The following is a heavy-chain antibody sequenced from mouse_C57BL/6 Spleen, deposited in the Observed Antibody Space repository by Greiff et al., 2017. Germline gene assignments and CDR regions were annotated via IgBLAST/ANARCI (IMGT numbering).Heavy chain of an antibody. Sequence: EVKVLESEGGLVQPGSSMKLSCTASGFTFSDYYMAWVRQVPDKGLEWVANINYDGSSTYYLDSLKSRFIISRDNAKNILYLQMSSLKSEDTATYYCERDRDYYGSPYAMDYWGQGTSVTVSS. CDR1: GFTFSDYY. D-gene: IGHD1-1*01. CDR2: INYDGSST. J-gene: IGHJ4*01. CDR3: ERDRDYYGSPYAMDY. V-gene: IGHV5-16*01.